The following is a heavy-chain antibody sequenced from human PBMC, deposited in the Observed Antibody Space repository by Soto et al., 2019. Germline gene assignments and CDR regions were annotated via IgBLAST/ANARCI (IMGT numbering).Heavy chain of an antibody. CDR1: GFTFSGPA. CDR3: ARDQLEGNWFDP. J-gene: IGHJ5*02. Sequence: GGSLRLSCAASGFTFSGPAMHWVRQASGKGLEWVGRIRSKANSYATAYAASAKGRFTISRDDSKNTAYLQMNSLKTEDTAVYYCARDQLEGNWFDPWGQGTLVTVSS. D-gene: IGHD1-1*01. V-gene: IGHV3-73*01. CDR2: IRSKANSYAT.